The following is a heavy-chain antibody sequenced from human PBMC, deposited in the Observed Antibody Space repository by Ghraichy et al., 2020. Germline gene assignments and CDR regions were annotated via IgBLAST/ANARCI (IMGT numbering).Heavy chain of an antibody. CDR1: GGSISSYY. D-gene: IGHD5-18*01. Sequence: SETLSLTCTVSGGSISSYYWSWIRQPPGKGLEWIGYIYYSGSTNYNPSLKSRVTISVDTSKNQFSLKLSSVTAADTAVYYCARGLYSYGIFDYWGQGTLVTVSS. J-gene: IGHJ4*02. V-gene: IGHV4-59*01. CDR2: IYYSGST. CDR3: ARGLYSYGIFDY.